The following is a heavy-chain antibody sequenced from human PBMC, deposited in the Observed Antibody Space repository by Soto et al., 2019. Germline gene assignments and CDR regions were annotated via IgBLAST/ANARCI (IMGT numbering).Heavy chain of an antibody. CDR2: SIPIFGTA. CDR3: ARDSGRFLEWLLSYDRYDYYYGMDV. J-gene: IGHJ6*02. CDR1: GGTFSSYA. V-gene: IGHV1-69*06. Sequence: QVQLVQSGAEVKKPGSSVKVSCKASGGTFSSYAISWVRQAPGQGLEWMGGSIPIFGTANYAQKFQGRVTITAAKSPRTAYMELRSLRAEDTAVYYCARDSGRFLEWLLSYDRYDYYYGMDVWGQGTTVTVSS. D-gene: IGHD3-3*01.